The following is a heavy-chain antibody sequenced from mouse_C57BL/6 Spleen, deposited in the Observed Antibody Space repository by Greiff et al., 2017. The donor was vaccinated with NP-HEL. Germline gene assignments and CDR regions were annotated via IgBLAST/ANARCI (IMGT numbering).Heavy chain of an antibody. Sequence: VQLQQSGPGLVQPSQSLSITCTVSGFSLTSYGVHWVRQSPGKGLEWLGVIWSGGSTDYNAAFISRLSISKDNSKSQVFFKMNSLQADDTAIYDCASRQDAMDYWGQGTSVTVSS. CDR3: ASRQDAMDY. J-gene: IGHJ4*01. CDR2: IWSGGST. CDR1: GFSLTSYG. V-gene: IGHV2-2*01. D-gene: IGHD3-2*02.